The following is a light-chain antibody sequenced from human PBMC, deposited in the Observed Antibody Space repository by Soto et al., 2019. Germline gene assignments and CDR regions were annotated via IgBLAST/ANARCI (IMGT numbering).Light chain of an antibody. CDR1: SSNIGNNY. CDR2: ENN. J-gene: IGLJ2*01. Sequence: SVLTQPPSVSAAPGQKVTISCSGSSSNIGNNYVSWYQQLPGTAPKLLIYENNKRPSGIPDRFSGSKSGTSATLGITGLQTGDEADYYCGTWDSSLSAPVVFGGGTKVTVL. V-gene: IGLV1-51*02. CDR3: GTWDSSLSAPVV.